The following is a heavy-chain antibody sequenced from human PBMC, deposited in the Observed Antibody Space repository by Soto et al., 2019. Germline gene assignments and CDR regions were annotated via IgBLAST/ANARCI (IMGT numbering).Heavy chain of an antibody. CDR1: GFTVSSNY. D-gene: IGHD2-15*01. J-gene: IGHJ1*01. CDR2: IYSGGST. CDR3: ARAHCSGGSCPEYFQH. V-gene: IGHV3-53*04. Sequence: EVQLVESGGGLVQPGGSLRLSCAASGFTVSSNYMSWVRQAPGKGLEWVSVIYSGGSTYYADSVKGRFTISRHNSKNTLYLQMNSLRAEDTAVYYCARAHCSGGSCPEYFQHWGQGTLVTVSS.